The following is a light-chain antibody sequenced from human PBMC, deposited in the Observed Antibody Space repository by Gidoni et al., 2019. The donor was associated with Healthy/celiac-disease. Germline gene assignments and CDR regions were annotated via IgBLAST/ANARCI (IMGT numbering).Light chain of an antibody. Sequence: QSVLTQPPSASGTPGQRVTISCSGSSSNIGSNTVNWYQQLPGTAPKLLIYSNNQRLSGVPDRFSGSKSGTSASLAISGLQSEDEADYYCAAWDDSLNGRGVFGGGTKLTVL. V-gene: IGLV1-44*01. CDR1: SSNIGSNT. J-gene: IGLJ2*01. CDR3: AAWDDSLNGRGV. CDR2: SNN.